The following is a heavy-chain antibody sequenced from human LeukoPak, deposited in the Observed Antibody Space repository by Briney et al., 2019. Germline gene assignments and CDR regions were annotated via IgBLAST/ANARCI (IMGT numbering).Heavy chain of an antibody. CDR3: ARVVPAACFDP. CDR2: IYYSGST. CDR1: GGSISSSSYY. D-gene: IGHD2-2*01. V-gene: IGHV4-39*01. Sequence: PSETLSLTCTVSGGSISSSSYYWGWIRQPPGKGLEWIGSIYYSGSTYYNPSLKSRVTISVDTSKNQFSLKLSSVTAADTAVYYCARVVPAACFDPWGQGTLVTVSS. J-gene: IGHJ5*02.